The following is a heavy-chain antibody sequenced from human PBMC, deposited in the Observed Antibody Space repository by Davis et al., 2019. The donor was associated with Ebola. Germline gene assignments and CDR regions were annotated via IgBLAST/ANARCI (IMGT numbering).Heavy chain of an antibody. CDR1: GGSISSSDFY. J-gene: IGHJ3*02. D-gene: IGHD3-22*01. Sequence: SETLSLTCTVSGGSISSSDFYWAWIRQPPGKGLEWIASIYHSGSTFYNPSLKSRVTISVDTSKNQFSLELRSVTAADTAVFYCATYYDSRGYPIHDAFHMWGHGTKVTVSS. V-gene: IGHV4-39*01. CDR3: ATYYDSRGYPIHDAFHM. CDR2: IYHSGST.